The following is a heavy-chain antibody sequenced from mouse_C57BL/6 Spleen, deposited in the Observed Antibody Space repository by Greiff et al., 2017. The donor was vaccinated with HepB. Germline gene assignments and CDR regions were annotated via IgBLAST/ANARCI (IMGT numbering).Heavy chain of an antibody. Sequence: VQLKESGPGLVKPSQSLSLTCSVTGYSITSGYYWNWIRQFPGNKLEWMGYISYDGSNNYNPSLKNRISITRDTSKNQFFLKLNSVTTEDTATYYCAKANWDGFDYWGQGTTLTVSS. V-gene: IGHV3-6*01. CDR1: GYSITSGYY. J-gene: IGHJ2*01. D-gene: IGHD4-1*02. CDR3: AKANWDGFDY. CDR2: ISYDGSN.